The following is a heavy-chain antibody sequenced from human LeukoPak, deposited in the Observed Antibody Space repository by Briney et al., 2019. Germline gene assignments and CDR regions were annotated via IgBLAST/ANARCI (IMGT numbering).Heavy chain of an antibody. CDR1: GGSISSGSYY. CDR3: ARNCYDSSGYYPPTTNWFDP. V-gene: IGHV4-61*02. D-gene: IGHD3-22*01. Sequence: SQTLSLTCTVSGGSISSGSYYWSSIRQPAGKGLELIGRIYTSGSTNYNPSLKSRLTISVDTSNSQFSLKLSSVTAADTAVYYCARNCYDSSGYYPPTTNWFDPWGQGTLVTVSS. J-gene: IGHJ5*02. CDR2: IYTSGST.